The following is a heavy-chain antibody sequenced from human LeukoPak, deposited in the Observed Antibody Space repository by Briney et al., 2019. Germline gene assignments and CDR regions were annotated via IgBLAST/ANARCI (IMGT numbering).Heavy chain of an antibody. CDR3: ARGSSALRWFDP. D-gene: IGHD6-25*01. CDR1: GGSFSGYY. CDR2: INHSGST. Sequence: SETLSLTCAVYGGSFSGYYWSWIRQPPGKGLEWIGEINHSGSTNYNPSLKSRVTISVDTSKNQFSLKLSSVTAADTAVYYCARGSSALRWFDPWGQGTLVTVFS. V-gene: IGHV4-34*01. J-gene: IGHJ5*02.